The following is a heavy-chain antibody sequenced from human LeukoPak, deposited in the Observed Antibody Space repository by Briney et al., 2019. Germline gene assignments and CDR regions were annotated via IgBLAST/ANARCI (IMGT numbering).Heavy chain of an antibody. J-gene: IGHJ6*03. CDR2: INHSGST. V-gene: IGHV4-39*07. CDR3: ARSPIVPFTYYYMDV. D-gene: IGHD2-15*01. Sequence: PSETLSLTCTVSGGSISSSSYYWSWIRQPPGKGLEWIGEINHSGSTNYNPSLKSRVTISVDTSKNQFSLKLSSVTAADTAVYYCARSPIVPFTYYYMDVWGKGTTVTVSS. CDR1: GGSISSSSYY.